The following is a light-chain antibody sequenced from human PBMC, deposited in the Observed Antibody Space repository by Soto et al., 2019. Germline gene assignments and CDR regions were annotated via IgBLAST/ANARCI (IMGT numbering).Light chain of an antibody. V-gene: IGLV2-8*01. CDR1: SSDVGGYNY. J-gene: IGLJ1*01. Sequence: QSARTQPPSASGSPGQSVTISCTGTSSDVGGYNYVSWYQQHPGKAPKLMIYEVSKRPSGVPDRFSGSKSGNTASLTVSGLQAEHEADYYCSSYAGSNVFGTGTKLTLL. CDR3: SSYAGSNV. CDR2: EVS.